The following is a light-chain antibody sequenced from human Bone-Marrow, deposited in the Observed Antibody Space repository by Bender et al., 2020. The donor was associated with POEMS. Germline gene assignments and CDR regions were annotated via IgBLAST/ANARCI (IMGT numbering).Light chain of an antibody. Sequence: QSALTQPRSVSGSPGQSVTISCTGTSSDVGGYKYVSWFQQHPGKAPKLMIYDVTTRPSGVSDRFSGSQSGNTASLTISGLQAEDEADYYYCSYAGSYTYVFGPGTAVSVL. V-gene: IGLV2-11*01. J-gene: IGLJ1*01. CDR2: DVT. CDR3: CSYAGSYTYV. CDR1: SSDVGGYKY.